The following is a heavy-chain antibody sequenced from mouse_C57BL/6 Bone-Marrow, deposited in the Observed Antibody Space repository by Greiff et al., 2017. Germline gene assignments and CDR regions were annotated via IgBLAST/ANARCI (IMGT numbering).Heavy chain of an antibody. Sequence: TASGFTFTDYYMSWVRQPPGKALEWLGFIRNKANGYTTEYSASVKGRFTISRDNSQSILYLQLNALRAEDSATYYCASPRTVGYAMDYWGQGTSVTVSS. CDR3: ASPRTVGYAMDY. J-gene: IGHJ4*01. V-gene: IGHV7-3*01. D-gene: IGHD1-1*01. CDR2: IRNKANGYTT. CDR1: GFTFTDYY.